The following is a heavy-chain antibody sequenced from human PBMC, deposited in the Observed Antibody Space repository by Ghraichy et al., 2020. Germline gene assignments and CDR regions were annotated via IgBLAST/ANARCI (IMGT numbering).Heavy chain of an antibody. CDR3: ARAFNSYYYGMDV. J-gene: IGHJ6*02. CDR1: GFTFSSYT. Sequence: GESLNISCAASGFTFSSYTMNWVRQAPGKGLEWVSSISSSSYFYYADSVRGRFTISRDTAKNSLYLQLNSLRAEDTAVYYCARAFNSYYYGMDVWGQGTTVTVSS. V-gene: IGHV3-21*01. CDR2: ISSSSYF.